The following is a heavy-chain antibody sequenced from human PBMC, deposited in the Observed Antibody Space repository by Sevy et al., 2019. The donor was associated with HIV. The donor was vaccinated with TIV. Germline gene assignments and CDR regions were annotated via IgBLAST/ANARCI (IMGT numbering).Heavy chain of an antibody. CDR1: GDTLTNNY. CDR3: VSADPAPHFDS. CDR2: IDPSGGNA. V-gene: IGHV1-46*01. J-gene: IGHJ4*02. Sequence: ASVKVSCKASGDTLTNNYMHWVRQAPGQGLEWMGIIDPSGGNASYAQKFQGRVTMTRDTSTSTLYMDLSSLRSEDTAVYYCVSADPAPHFDSWGQGTLVTVSS.